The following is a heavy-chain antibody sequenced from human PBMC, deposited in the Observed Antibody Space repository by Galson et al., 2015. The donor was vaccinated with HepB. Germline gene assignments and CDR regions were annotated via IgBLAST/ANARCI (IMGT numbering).Heavy chain of an antibody. Sequence: CAISGDSVSSNSAAWNWIRQSPSRGLEWLGRTYYRSKWYNDYAVSVKSRITINPDTSKNQFSLQLNSVTPEDTAVYYCAREGEHSIAARAYFDYWGQGTLVTVSS. D-gene: IGHD6-6*01. J-gene: IGHJ4*02. CDR3: AREGEHSIAARAYFDY. V-gene: IGHV6-1*01. CDR2: TYYRSKWYN. CDR1: GDSVSSNSAA.